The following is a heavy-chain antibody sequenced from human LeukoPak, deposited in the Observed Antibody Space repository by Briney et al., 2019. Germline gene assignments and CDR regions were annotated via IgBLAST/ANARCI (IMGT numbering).Heavy chain of an antibody. J-gene: IGHJ4*02. CDR2: INPIFGTA. CDR1: GGTFSSYA. CDR3: ARDPSSTSGPFDY. V-gene: IGHV1-69*05. Sequence: SVKVSCKASGGTFSSYAISWVRQAPGQGLEWMGGINPIFGTANYAQKFQGRVTITTDESTSTAYMELSRLRSDDTAVYYCARDPSSTSGPFDYWGQGTLVTVSS. D-gene: IGHD2-2*01.